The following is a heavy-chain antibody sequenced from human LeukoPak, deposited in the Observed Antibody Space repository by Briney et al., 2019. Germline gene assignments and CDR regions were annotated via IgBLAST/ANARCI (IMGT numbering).Heavy chain of an antibody. CDR3: AKRESYGDYDY. CDR2: ISGSGTGP. CDR1: GLTFSNYA. V-gene: IGHV3-23*01. Sequence: PGGSLRLSCAASGLTFSNYAMTWVRQAPGKGLELVSAISGSGTGPYYADSVRGRFTISRDNSKNTLYLQMNSLRAEDTAVYYCAKRESYGDYDYWGQGTLVTVSS. D-gene: IGHD4-17*01. J-gene: IGHJ4*02.